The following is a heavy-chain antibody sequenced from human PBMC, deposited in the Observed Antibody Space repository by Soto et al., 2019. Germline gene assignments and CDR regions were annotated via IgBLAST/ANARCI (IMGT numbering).Heavy chain of an antibody. Sequence: QVQLVQSGAEVKKPGASVKVSCKVSGYTLTELSIHWVRQAPGKGLEWMGGFDPEDGETIYAQKFQGRVTMTEDTSTDPAYMELSSLGSEDTAVYYCATATRRYVVWVSYLPWDDWGPGTLVTVAS. V-gene: IGHV1-24*01. CDR1: GYTLTELS. CDR3: ATATRRYVVWVSYLPWDD. J-gene: IGHJ4*02. CDR2: FDPEDGET. D-gene: IGHD3-16*02.